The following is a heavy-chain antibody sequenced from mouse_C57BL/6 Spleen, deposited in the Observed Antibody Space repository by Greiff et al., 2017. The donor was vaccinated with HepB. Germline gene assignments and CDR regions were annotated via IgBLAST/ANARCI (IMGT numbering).Heavy chain of an antibody. J-gene: IGHJ2*01. V-gene: IGHV5-17*01. Sequence: EVKLVESGGGLVKPGGSLKLSCAASGFTFSDYGMHWVRHAPEKGLEWVAYISSGSSTIYYADTVKGRFTISRDNAKNTLFLQMTSLRSEDTAMFYCARGGLHDYWGQGTTLTVSS. CDR1: GFTFSDYG. CDR2: ISSGSSTI. CDR3: ARGGLHDY. D-gene: IGHD2-4*01.